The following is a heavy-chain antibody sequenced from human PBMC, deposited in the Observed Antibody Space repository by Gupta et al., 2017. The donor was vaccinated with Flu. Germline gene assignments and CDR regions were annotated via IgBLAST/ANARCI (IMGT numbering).Heavy chain of an antibody. J-gene: IGHJ4*02. Sequence: GKGLEWVSSISSSSSYIYYADSVKGRFTISRDNAKNSLYLPMTSLRAEDTAVEYCARGYNGGSYYVDYWGQGTRGTVSS. D-gene: IGHD1-26*01. CDR3: ARGYNGGSYYVDY. V-gene: IGHV3-21*01. CDR2: ISSSSSYI.